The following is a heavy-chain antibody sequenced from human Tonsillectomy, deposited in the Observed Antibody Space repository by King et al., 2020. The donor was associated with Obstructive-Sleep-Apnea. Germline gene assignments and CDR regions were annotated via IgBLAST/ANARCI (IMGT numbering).Heavy chain of an antibody. CDR2: IYHSGST. J-gene: IGHJ4*02. Sequence: VQLQESGPGLVKPSETLSLTCTVSGYSISSGYYWGWIRQPPGKGLEWIGSIYHSGSTYYNPSLKSRVTISVETSKNPFSLKLSSVTAADTAWYYCARDVVGATSRDYWGQGTLVTVSS. CDR1: GYSISSGYY. D-gene: IGHD1-26*01. CDR3: ARDVVGATSRDY. V-gene: IGHV4-38-2*02.